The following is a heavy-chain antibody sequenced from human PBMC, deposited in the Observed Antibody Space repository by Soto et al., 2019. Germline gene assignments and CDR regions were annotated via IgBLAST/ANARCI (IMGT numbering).Heavy chain of an antibody. Sequence: EQLQESGPGLVKPSETLSLTCTVSGAFSSTYYWSWIRQPPGKGLEWIGYMNNIGRTNYNPSLKSRVTISLDTSKNQFSLKLSSVIAADTAVYYCARSFCRDAVRCNWFDPWGLGTRVTASS. V-gene: IGHV4-59*01. CDR2: MNNIGRT. D-gene: IGHD2-8*01. CDR1: GAFSSTYY. CDR3: ARSFCRDAVRCNWFDP. J-gene: IGHJ5*02.